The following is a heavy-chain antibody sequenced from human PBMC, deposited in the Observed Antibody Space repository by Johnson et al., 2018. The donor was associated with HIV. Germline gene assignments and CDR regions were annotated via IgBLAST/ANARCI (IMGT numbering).Heavy chain of an antibody. Sequence: MLLVESGGGLVQPGGSLRLSCAASGFTFSSYWMSWVRQAPGKGLEWVANIKQDGSEKYYVDSVKGRFTISRDNAKNSLYLQMNSLRAEDTAVYYCARDQEYSYGYEGTVRAFDIWGQGTMFTVSS. D-gene: IGHD5-18*01. J-gene: IGHJ3*02. V-gene: IGHV3-7*01. CDR3: ARDQEYSYGYEGTVRAFDI. CDR2: IKQDGSEK. CDR1: GFTFSSYW.